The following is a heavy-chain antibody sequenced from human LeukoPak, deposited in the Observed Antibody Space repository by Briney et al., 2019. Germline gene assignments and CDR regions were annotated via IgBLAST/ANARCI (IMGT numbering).Heavy chain of an antibody. CDR2: IYPGDSDT. J-gene: IGHJ3*02. CDR3: ARLFRAENAFDI. V-gene: IGHV5-51*01. CDR1: GYSFTTYW. Sequence: GESLKISCKGSGYSFTTYWIGWVLQVPGKGLEWMVIIYPGDSDTRYSPSFQGQVTISADKSISTAYLQLSSLKASDTALYYCARLFRAENAFDIWGQGTMVSISS.